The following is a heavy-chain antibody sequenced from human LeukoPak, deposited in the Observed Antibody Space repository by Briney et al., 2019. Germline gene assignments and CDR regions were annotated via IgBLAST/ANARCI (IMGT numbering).Heavy chain of an antibody. CDR2: IYYSGSA. Sequence: SETLSLTCTVSGGSINSANYYWGWIRQPPGKGLEWIGSIYYSGSAYYSSSLNSRVTILVDTSKNQFSLKLSSVTAADTAVYYCARDSVGGTGHDAFDIWGQGTMATVS. V-gene: IGHV4-39*07. J-gene: IGHJ3*02. CDR3: ARDSVGGTGHDAFDI. D-gene: IGHD1-26*01. CDR1: GGSINSANYY.